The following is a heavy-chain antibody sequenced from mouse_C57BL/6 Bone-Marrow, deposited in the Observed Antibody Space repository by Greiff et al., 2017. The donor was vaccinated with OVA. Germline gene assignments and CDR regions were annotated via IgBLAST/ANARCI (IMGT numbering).Heavy chain of an antibody. CDR2: IYPGSGST. Sequence: VQLQQPGAELVKPGASVKMSCKASGYTFTSYWITWVKQRPGQGLEWIGDIYPGSGSTNYNEKFKSKATLTVDTSSSTAYMQLSSLTSEDSAVYYWAREVSYDYDGGFAYWGQGTLVTVSA. V-gene: IGHV1-55*01. CDR1: GYTFTSYW. CDR3: AREVSYDYDGGFAY. J-gene: IGHJ3*01. D-gene: IGHD2-4*01.